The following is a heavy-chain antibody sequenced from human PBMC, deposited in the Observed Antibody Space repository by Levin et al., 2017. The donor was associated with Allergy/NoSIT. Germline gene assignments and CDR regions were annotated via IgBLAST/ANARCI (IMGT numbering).Heavy chain of an antibody. D-gene: IGHD3-3*01. CDR1: GYTFTGYY. V-gene: IGHV1-2*02. CDR3: ARDQVRGDFWSGLAPVYGMDV. CDR2: INPNSGGT. J-gene: IGHJ6*02. Sequence: ASVKVSCKASGYTFTGYYMHWVRQAPGQGLEWMGWINPNSGGTNYAQKFQGRVTMTRDTSISTAYMELSRLRSDDTAVYYCARDQVRGDFWSGLAPVYGMDVWGQGTTVTVSS.